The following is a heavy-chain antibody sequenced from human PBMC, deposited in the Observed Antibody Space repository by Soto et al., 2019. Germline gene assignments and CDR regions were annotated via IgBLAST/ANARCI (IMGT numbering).Heavy chain of an antibody. D-gene: IGHD1-26*01. V-gene: IGHV4-39*01. J-gene: IGHJ4*02. Sequence: PSETLSLTCTVSGGSISSSSYYWGWIRQPPGKGLEWIGSIYYSGSTYYNPSLKSRVTISVDTSKNQFSLKLSSVTAADTAVYYGARISPGGSYYLDYWGQGTLVTVSS. CDR3: ARISPGGSYYLDY. CDR1: GGSISSSSYY. CDR2: IYYSGST.